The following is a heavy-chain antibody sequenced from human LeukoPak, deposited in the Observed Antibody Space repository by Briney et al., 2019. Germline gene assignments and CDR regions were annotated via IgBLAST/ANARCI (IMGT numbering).Heavy chain of an antibody. V-gene: IGHV3-30*18. J-gene: IGHJ4*02. CDR2: ISYDGSNK. CDR3: AKGNFWSGYYTGETTHFDY. CDR1: GFTFSSYG. Sequence: GRSLRLSCAASGFTFSSYGMHWVRQAPGKGLEGVAVISYDGSNKYYADSVKGRFTISRDNSKNTLYLQMNSLRAEDTAVYYCAKGNFWSGYYTGETTHFDYWGQGTLVTVSS. D-gene: IGHD3-3*01.